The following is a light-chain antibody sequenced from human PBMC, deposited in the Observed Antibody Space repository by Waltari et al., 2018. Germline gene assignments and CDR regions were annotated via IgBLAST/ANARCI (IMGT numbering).Light chain of an antibody. CDR3: QQYYSSPVT. Sequence: DIVMTQSPDSLAMSLGETATINCKSRQNVYYRSNNRNYLAWYQQKPGQPPKLVLYLASVRDFGVPDRFSGSGSGTDFTLTISSLQAEDVAIYYCQQYYSSPVTFGGGTKVEIK. CDR1: QNVYYRSNNRNY. CDR2: LAS. V-gene: IGKV4-1*01. J-gene: IGKJ4*01.